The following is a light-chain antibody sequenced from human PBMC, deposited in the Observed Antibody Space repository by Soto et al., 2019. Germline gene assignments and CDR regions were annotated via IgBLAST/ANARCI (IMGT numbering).Light chain of an antibody. CDR3: QQYNNWPRT. V-gene: IGKV3-15*01. CDR1: QSVGIN. J-gene: IGKJ1*01. Sequence: DIVRTQSPATLSVSPGERATLSCGASQSVGINLAWYQQKPGQAPRLLIYGASTRATTIPARFSGSGSGTEFTLTISSLQSEDFAVYFCQQYNNWPRTFGQGTKVEIK. CDR2: GAS.